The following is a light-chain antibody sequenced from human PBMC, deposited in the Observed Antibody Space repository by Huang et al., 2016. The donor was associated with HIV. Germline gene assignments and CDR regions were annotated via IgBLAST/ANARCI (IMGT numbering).Light chain of an antibody. CDR3: QQYNNWPPVT. V-gene: IGKV3-15*01. CDR1: ESVGRT. J-gene: IGKJ5*01. Sequence: ETVMTQSPATLSVSPGERVTLSCRASESVGRTLAWYQQKPGQAPRLLIYGASTRATGVPPRFSGRGSATEFTLSISSLQSEDFAVYYCQQYNNWPPVTFGQGTRLEIK. CDR2: GAS.